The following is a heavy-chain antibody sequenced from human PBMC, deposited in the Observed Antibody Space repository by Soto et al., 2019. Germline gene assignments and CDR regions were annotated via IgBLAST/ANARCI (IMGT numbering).Heavy chain of an antibody. CDR2: IDPSDSYT. Sequence: PXESLKISCRGSGYRFTSYWISWVRQMPGKGLEWMGRIDPSDSYTNYSPSFQGHVTISADKSISTAYLQWSSLKASDTAMYYCARHRGSSSSFMYVWGRGTAVTVSS. CDR1: GYRFTSYW. D-gene: IGHD6-6*01. V-gene: IGHV5-10-1*01. CDR3: ARHRGSSSSFMYV. J-gene: IGHJ6*02.